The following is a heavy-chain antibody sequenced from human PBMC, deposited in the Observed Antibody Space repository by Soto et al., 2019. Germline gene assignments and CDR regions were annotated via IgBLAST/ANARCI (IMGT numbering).Heavy chain of an antibody. Sequence: EVQLVESGGGLVQPGGSLRLSCAASGFTFSSYSMNWVRQAPGKGLEWVSYISSSSSTIYHADSVKGRFTISRDNAKNSLYLQMNSLRAEDTAVYYCARIVVPAAVDYWGQGTLVTVSS. CDR1: GFTFSSYS. J-gene: IGHJ4*02. D-gene: IGHD2-2*01. CDR2: ISSSSSTI. CDR3: ARIVVPAAVDY. V-gene: IGHV3-48*01.